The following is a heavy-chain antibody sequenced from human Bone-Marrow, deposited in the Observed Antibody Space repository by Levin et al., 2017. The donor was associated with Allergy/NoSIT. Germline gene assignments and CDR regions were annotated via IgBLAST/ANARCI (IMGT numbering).Heavy chain of an antibody. CDR1: GYRFSSHW. J-gene: IGHJ3*02. Sequence: GESLKISCKASGYRFSSHWIGWVRQTPETGLEWMANIYPSDSDTRYNPSFEGQVTVSADKSITTAYLHGTSLKASDTAMYYCARRASPKAFDIWGQGTMVTVSS. CDR2: IYPSDSDT. V-gene: IGHV5-51*01. CDR3: ARRASPKAFDI.